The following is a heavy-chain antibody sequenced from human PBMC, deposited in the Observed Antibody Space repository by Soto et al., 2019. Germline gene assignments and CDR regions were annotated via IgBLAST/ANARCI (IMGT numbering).Heavy chain of an antibody. V-gene: IGHV1-24*01. J-gene: IGHJ6*02. CDR3: ATKGRWYVGYYYYGMDV. D-gene: IGHD6-13*01. Sequence: GASVKVSCKVSGYTLTELSMHWVRQAPGKGLEWMGGFDPEDGETIYAQKFQGRVTMTEDTSTDTAYMELSSLRSEDTAVYYCATKGRWYVGYYYYGMDVWDQGTTVTVSS. CDR2: FDPEDGET. CDR1: GYTLTELS.